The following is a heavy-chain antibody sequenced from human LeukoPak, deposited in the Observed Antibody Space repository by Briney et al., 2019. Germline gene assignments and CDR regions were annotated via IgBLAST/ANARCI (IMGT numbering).Heavy chain of an antibody. Sequence: GGSLRLSCGASGFRFDDYAMHWVRHAPGKGLEWVSGISWKSDTTAYADSVKGRFTISRDNAKNSLSLQMSSLKPEDTAVYYCARRAGGLARNNWFDPWGQGTLVTVSS. D-gene: IGHD3-16*01. CDR3: ARRAGGLARNNWFDP. J-gene: IGHJ5*02. CDR1: GFRFDDYA. CDR2: ISWKSDTT. V-gene: IGHV3-9*01.